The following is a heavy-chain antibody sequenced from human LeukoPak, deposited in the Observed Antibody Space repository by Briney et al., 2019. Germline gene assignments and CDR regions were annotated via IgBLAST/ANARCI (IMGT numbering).Heavy chain of an antibody. Sequence: GASVKVSCKASGYTFTGYFIYWVRQAPGQGLEWMGWINPNSGGTNYAQKFQGRVIMTRDTSISTAYMELSRLRSDDTAVYYCAKVTVATILNYYDSSGAFDYWGQGTLVTVSS. CDR3: AKVTVATILNYYDSSGAFDY. CDR1: GYTFTGYF. CDR2: INPNSGGT. D-gene: IGHD3-22*01. V-gene: IGHV1-2*02. J-gene: IGHJ4*02.